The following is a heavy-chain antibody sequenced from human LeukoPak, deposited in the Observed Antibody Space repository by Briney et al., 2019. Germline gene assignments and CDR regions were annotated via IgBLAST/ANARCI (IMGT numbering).Heavy chain of an antibody. CDR2: ISSSSYI. D-gene: IGHD5-24*01. V-gene: IGHV3-21*01. CDR1: GFTFSSYS. CDR3: ARGDGFNYGAFDI. J-gene: IGHJ3*02. Sequence: SGGSLRLSCAASGFTFSSYSMNWVRQAPGKGLEWVSSISSSSYIYYADSVKGRFTISRDNAKNPLYLQMNSLRAEDTAVYYCARGDGFNYGAFDIWGQGTMVTVSS.